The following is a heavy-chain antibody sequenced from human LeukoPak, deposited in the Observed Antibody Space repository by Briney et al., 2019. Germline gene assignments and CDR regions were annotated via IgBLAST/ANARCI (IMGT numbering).Heavy chain of an antibody. Sequence: PSETLSLTCTVSGGSISSSSYYWGWIRQPPGKGLEWIGSIYYSGSTYYNPSLKSRVAISVDTSKNQFSLKLSSVTAADTAVYYCARYKYSSGWYGDYWGQGTLVTVSS. J-gene: IGHJ4*02. V-gene: IGHV4-39*07. CDR1: GGSISSSSYY. D-gene: IGHD6-19*01. CDR3: ARYKYSSGWYGDY. CDR2: IYYSGST.